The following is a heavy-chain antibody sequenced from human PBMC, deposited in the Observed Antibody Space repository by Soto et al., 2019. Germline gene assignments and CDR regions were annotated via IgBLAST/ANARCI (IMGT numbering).Heavy chain of an antibody. D-gene: IGHD5-12*01. Sequence: QVQLVQSGAEVKKPGASVKVSCKASGYTCTSYGISWVRQAPGQGLEWMGWISAYNGNTNDAQKLQGRVTMTTDTSTSTAYMELRSLSSDDTAVYYCSRLVRRDGYNTLDYWGQGTLVTVSS. V-gene: IGHV1-18*04. CDR1: GYTCTSYG. CDR3: SRLVRRDGYNTLDY. J-gene: IGHJ4*02. CDR2: ISAYNGNT.